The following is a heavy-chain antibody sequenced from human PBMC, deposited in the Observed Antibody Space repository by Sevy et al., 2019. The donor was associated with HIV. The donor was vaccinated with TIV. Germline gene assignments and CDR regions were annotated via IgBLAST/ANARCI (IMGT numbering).Heavy chain of an antibody. Sequence: ASVKVSCKASGGTFSTHGISWVRQAPGQGLEWMGGIIPIFGTTNYAQNFQGRVTITGDGSTNTAYMDLSSLTSEDTAVYYRGRFTIFGVELGSYAMDVWGQGTTVTVSS. V-gene: IGHV1-69*13. CDR3: GRFTIFGVELGSYAMDV. CDR1: GGTFSTHG. J-gene: IGHJ6*02. CDR2: IIPIFGTT. D-gene: IGHD3-3*01.